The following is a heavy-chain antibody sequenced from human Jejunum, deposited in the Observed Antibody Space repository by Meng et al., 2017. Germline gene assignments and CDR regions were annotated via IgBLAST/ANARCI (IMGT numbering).Heavy chain of an antibody. CDR1: GYNIALYW. CDR2: NYPGDSDT. J-gene: IGHJ4*02. CDR3: ARQRSVDAVTDRYFDY. D-gene: IGHD2-21*02. V-gene: IGHV5-51*01. Sequence: GESLKISCKGSGYNIALYWIAWVRQMPGKGLEWKGINYPGDSDTRYSPSFEGQVTISADESTGTAYLQWSSLKASDSAIYYCARQRSVDAVTDRYFDYWGQGTRVTVSS.